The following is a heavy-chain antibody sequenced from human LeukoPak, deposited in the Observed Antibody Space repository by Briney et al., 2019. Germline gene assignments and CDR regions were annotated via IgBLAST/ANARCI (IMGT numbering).Heavy chain of an antibody. CDR1: GFTFSNYV. J-gene: IGHJ4*02. CDR2: ISGSGDST. CDR3: TTVYSSSRTGIVSP. Sequence: GGSLRLSCAASGFTFSNYVMSWVRQAPGKGLEWVSGISGSGDSTYYADSVKGRFTISRDNSKNTLYLQMNSLKTEDTAVYYCTTVYSSSRTGIVSPWGQGTLVTVSS. V-gene: IGHV3-23*01. D-gene: IGHD6-13*01.